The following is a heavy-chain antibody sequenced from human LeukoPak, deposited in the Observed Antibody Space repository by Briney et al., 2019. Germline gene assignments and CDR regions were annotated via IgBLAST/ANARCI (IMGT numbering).Heavy chain of an antibody. D-gene: IGHD6-13*01. CDR3: ARGGSSSSWPFYY. CDR1: GGSISSYY. Sequence: SETLSLTCTVSGGSISSYYWSWIRQPPGKELEWIGYIHYSGSTNYNPSLKSRVTMSVDTSKNQLSLKLTSVTAADTAVYYCARGGSSSSWPFYYWGQGTLVTVSS. J-gene: IGHJ4*02. V-gene: IGHV4-59*01. CDR2: IHYSGST.